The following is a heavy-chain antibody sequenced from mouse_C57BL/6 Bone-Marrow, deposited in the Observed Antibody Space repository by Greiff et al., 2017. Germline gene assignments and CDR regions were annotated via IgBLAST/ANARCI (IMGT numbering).Heavy chain of an antibody. CDR2: IDPETGGT. CDR3: TRDESNSGFYSYYFDY. D-gene: IGHD2-5*01. Sequence: QVQLQQSGAELVRPGASVTLSCKASGYTFTDYEMHWVKQTPVHGLEWIGAIDPETGGTAYNQKFKGKAILTADKSSSTAYMELRSLTSEDSAVYSCTRDESNSGFYSYYFDYWGQGTTLTVSS. CDR1: GYTFTDYE. J-gene: IGHJ2*01. V-gene: IGHV1-15*01.